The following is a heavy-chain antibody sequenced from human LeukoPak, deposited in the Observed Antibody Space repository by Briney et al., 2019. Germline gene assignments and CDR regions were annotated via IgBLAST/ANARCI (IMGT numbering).Heavy chain of an antibody. D-gene: IGHD3-22*01. J-gene: IGHJ4*02. CDR2: ISYDGSNK. V-gene: IGHV3-30*18. Sequence: PGRSLRLSCAASGFTSSSYGMHWVRQAPGKGLEWVAVISYDGSNKYYADSVKGRFTISRDNSKNTLYLQMNSLRAEDTAVYYCAKDQGYYDSSGYYWGVDYWGQGTLVTVSS. CDR1: GFTSSSYG. CDR3: AKDQGYYDSSGYYWGVDY.